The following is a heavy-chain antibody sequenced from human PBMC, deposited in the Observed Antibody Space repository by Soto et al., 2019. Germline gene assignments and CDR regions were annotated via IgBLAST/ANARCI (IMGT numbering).Heavy chain of an antibody. V-gene: IGHV3-64D*06. CDR1: GFTFSHYA. D-gene: IGHD3-3*01. CDR3: VKFEYSSTTIFGVPDNWLDP. CDR2: ISSNGGST. J-gene: IGHJ5*02. Sequence: EVQLVESGGRLVQPGGSLRVSCSASGFTFSHYAMHWVRQAPGKGLDYVSAISSNGGSTYYADSVKGRFTISRDNSKNTLYLQMSRLRIEDTAVYYCVKFEYSSTTIFGVPDNWLDPWGQGTLVTVSS.